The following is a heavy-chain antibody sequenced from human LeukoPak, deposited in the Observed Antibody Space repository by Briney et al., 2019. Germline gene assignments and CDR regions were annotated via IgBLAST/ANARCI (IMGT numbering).Heavy chain of an antibody. J-gene: IGHJ6*03. CDR3: ARWAGVPAARDYYYYMDV. V-gene: IGHV1-18*01. CDR2: ISAYNGNT. CDR1: GYTFTSYG. D-gene: IGHD2-2*01. Sequence: ASVKVSCKASGYTFTSYGISWVRQAPGQGLEWMGWISAYNGNTNYAQKLQGRVTMTTDTSTSTAYMELRSLRSDDTAVYYYARWAGVPAARDYYYYMDVWGKGTTVTVSS.